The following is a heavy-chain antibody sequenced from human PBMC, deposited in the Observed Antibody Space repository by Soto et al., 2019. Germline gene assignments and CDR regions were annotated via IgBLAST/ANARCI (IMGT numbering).Heavy chain of an antibody. CDR2: IYHSGNT. V-gene: IGHV4-39*01. J-gene: IGHJ5*02. D-gene: IGHD1-26*01. Sequence: PSETLSLTCTVSGDSVSSRGYFWAWLRQPPGKRLEWIGSIYHSGNTYYNPSLKSRVTISLDTSRNQVSLRLISVTAADAAVYYCARQSKWTDEWELTWGQGTLVTVPS. CDR3: ARQSKWTDEWELT. CDR1: GDSVSSRGYF.